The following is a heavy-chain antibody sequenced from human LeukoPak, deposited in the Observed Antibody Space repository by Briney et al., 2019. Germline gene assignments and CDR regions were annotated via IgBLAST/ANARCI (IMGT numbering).Heavy chain of an antibody. V-gene: IGHV1-2*02. CDR2: INPNGGGT. CDR3: ARKFKAVAGTFFAY. J-gene: IGHJ4*02. CDR1: GYTFTGYY. D-gene: IGHD6-19*01. Sequence: GASVKVSCKASGYTFTGYYMHWVRQAPGQGLEWMGWINPNGGGTNYAQKFQGRVTMTRDTSISTAYMELSRLRSDDTAVYYCARKFKAVAGTFFAYWGQGTLVTVSS.